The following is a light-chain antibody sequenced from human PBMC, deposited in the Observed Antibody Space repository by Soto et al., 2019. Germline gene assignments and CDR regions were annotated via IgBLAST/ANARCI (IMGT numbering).Light chain of an antibody. CDR2: DVS. CDR3: SSYTSSSPRV. J-gene: IGLJ1*01. CDR1: SSDVGGYNY. Sequence: QSVLTQPGSLSGPPGQSITISCTGTSSDVGGYNYVSWYQQHPGKAPKLMIYDVSNRPSGVSNRFSGSKSGNTASLTISGLQSEDEADYYCSSYTSSSPRVFGTGTKVTVL. V-gene: IGLV2-14*01.